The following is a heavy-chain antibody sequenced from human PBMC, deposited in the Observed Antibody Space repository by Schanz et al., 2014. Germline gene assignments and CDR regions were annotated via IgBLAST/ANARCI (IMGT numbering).Heavy chain of an antibody. CDR1: GYTFTSFA. CDR3: ASALTTWGGMDV. Sequence: QVQLVQSGSELKKPGASVKVSCKASGYTFTSFAMNWVRQAPGQGLEWMGRINPNSGGTNYAQKFQGRVMMTRDMSINTAYMELSSLRSEDTAVYYCASALTTWGGMDVWGQGTTVTVSS. D-gene: IGHD4-4*01. V-gene: IGHV1-2*06. CDR2: INPNSGGT. J-gene: IGHJ6*02.